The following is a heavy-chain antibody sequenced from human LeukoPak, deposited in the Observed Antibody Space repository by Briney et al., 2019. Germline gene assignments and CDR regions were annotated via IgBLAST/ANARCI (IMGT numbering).Heavy chain of an antibody. J-gene: IGHJ2*01. CDR1: GFTFSDYY. D-gene: IGHD6-25*01. Sequence: PGGSLRLSCAASGFTFSDYYMSWLRQAPGKGLEGVSYISSSRSTIYYADSVKGRFTISRNNSKNTLYLQMNNLRAEGSAVYYCAKDLSGYGPYWYFDLWGRGTLVTVSS. V-gene: IGHV3-11*01. CDR2: ISSSRSTI. CDR3: AKDLSGYGPYWYFDL.